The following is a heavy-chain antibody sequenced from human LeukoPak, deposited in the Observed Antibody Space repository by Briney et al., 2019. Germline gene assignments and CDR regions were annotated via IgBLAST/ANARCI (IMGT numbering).Heavy chain of an antibody. CDR2: TYYRSKWYN. CDR3: ARTHEGFDY. J-gene: IGHJ4*02. CDR1: GDSVSSNSAV. Sequence: SQTLSLTCAICGDSVSSNSAVWDWIRQSPSRGLEWLGRTYYRSKWYNDYAPSVESRITINPDTSKNQFSLQLSSVTPEDTAVYYCARTHEGFDYWGQGTLVTVSS. V-gene: IGHV6-1*01.